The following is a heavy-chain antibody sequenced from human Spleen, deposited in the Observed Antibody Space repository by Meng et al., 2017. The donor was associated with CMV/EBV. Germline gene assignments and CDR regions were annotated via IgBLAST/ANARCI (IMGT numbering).Heavy chain of an antibody. D-gene: IGHD2-8*01. V-gene: IGHV4-59*12. CDR1: GGSISRYY. CDR2: IYYSGST. J-gene: IGHJ6*02. CDR3: ARGTVLVGMDV. Sequence: SETLSLTCTVSGGSISRYYWSWIRQPPGKGLEWIGYIYYSGSTIYNPSLKSRVTMSVDTSKNQFSLRLSSVTAADTAVYYCARGTVLVGMDVWGQGTTVTVSS.